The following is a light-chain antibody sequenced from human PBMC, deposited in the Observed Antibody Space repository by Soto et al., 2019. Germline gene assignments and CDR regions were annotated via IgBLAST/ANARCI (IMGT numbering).Light chain of an antibody. CDR1: SSDVGGYNY. J-gene: IGLJ1*01. Sequence: QSALTQPASVSGSPGQSITLSCTGTSSDVGGYNYVSWYQQHPGKAPKLMIYEVSNRPSGVSNRFSGSKSGNTASLTISGLQAEDEADYYCSSYTSSITHVFGTGTKVTVL. CDR2: EVS. V-gene: IGLV2-14*01. CDR3: SSYTSSITHV.